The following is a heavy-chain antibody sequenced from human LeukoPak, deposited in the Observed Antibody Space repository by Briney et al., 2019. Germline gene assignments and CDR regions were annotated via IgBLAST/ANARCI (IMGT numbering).Heavy chain of an antibody. CDR1: GGSISSYY. D-gene: IGHD5-24*01. V-gene: IGHV4-59*08. J-gene: IGHJ4*02. Sequence: SETLSLTCTVSGGSISSYYWSWIRQPPGKGLEWIGYIYYSGSTNYNPSLKSRVTISVDTSKNQFSLKLSSVTAADTAVYYCARQAGRPHGRVDFDYGGQGTLVTVSS. CDR2: IYYSGST. CDR3: ARQAGRPHGRVDFDY.